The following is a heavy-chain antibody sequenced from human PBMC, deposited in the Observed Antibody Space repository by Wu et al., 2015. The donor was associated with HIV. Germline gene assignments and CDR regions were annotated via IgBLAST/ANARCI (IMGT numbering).Heavy chain of an antibody. CDR2: IIPIFGTA. Sequence: QVHMVQSGTEVKKPGASVKVSCKASGYTFTSYGITWVRQAPGQGLEWMGGIIPIFGTANYAQKLQGRVTMTTDTSTSTAYMELRSLRSDDTAVYYCARDGSSTSLDYWGQGTLVTVSS. CDR1: GYTFTSYG. CDR3: ARDGSSTSLDY. D-gene: IGHD2-2*01. J-gene: IGHJ4*02. V-gene: IGHV1-18*01.